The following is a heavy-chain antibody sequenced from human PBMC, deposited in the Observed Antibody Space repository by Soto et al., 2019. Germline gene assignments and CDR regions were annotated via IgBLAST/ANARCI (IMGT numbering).Heavy chain of an antibody. CDR3: ARTRRAARHVESPLVPCFDP. Sequence: ASVKVSCKASGYTFTSYYMHWVRQAPGQGLEWMGIINPSGGSTSYAQKFQGRVTMTRDTSTSTVYMELSSLRSEDTAMYYCARTRRAARHVESPLVPCFDPWGQGTLVTVSS. D-gene: IGHD6-6*01. V-gene: IGHV1-46*01. CDR1: GYTFTSYY. J-gene: IGHJ5*02. CDR2: INPSGGST.